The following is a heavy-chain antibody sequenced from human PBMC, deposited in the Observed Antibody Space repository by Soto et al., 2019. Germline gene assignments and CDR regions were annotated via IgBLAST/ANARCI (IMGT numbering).Heavy chain of an antibody. J-gene: IGHJ3*01. Sequence: EVQLLESGGGLVQPGGSLRLSCAASGFTFSSYAMSWVRQAPGKGLEWVSAISGSGGSTYYADSVKGRFTISRDNSKNTLHLQMNSLRAEDTAVYYCARGQYQLLLLAFDFWGQGTMVTVSS. D-gene: IGHD2-2*01. CDR2: ISGSGGST. V-gene: IGHV3-23*01. CDR3: ARGQYQLLLLAFDF. CDR1: GFTFSSYA.